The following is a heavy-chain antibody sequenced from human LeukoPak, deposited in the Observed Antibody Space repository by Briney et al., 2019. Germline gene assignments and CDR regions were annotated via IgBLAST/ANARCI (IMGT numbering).Heavy chain of an antibody. D-gene: IGHD1-26*01. J-gene: IGHJ6*03. Sequence: RASVKVSCKASGYTFTGYYMHWVRQAPGQGLEWMGWINPNSGGTNYAQKFQGRDTMTRDTSISTAYMELSRLRSDDTAVYYCARDRYSGSYMYYYYYMDVWGKGTTVTVSS. CDR2: INPNSGGT. CDR3: ARDRYSGSYMYYYYYMDV. V-gene: IGHV1-2*02. CDR1: GYTFTGYY.